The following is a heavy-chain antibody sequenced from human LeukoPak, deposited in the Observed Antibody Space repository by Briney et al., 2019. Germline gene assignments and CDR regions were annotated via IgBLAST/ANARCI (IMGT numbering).Heavy chain of an antibody. V-gene: IGHV4-61*05. D-gene: IGHD3-10*01. CDR3: ARGFGELLSPFDY. CDR2: IYYSGST. CDR1: GGSISSSSYY. Sequence: PSETLPLTCTVSGGSISSSSYYWGWIRQPPGKGLEWIGYIYYSGSTNYNPSLKSRVTISVDTSKNQFSLKLSSVTAADTAVYYCARGFGELLSPFDYWGQGTLVTVSS. J-gene: IGHJ4*02.